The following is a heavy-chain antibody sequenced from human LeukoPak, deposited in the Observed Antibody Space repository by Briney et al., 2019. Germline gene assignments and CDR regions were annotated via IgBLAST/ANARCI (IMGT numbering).Heavy chain of an antibody. J-gene: IGHJ4*02. CDR2: IYSGRST. D-gene: IGHD3-22*01. V-gene: IGHV3-66*01. CDR1: GFTVSSNY. Sequence: PGGSLRLSCAASGFTVSSNYMTWVRQAPGKRLEWVSVIYSGRSTYYADSVKGRFIISRDNSKNTLYLQMNSLRAEDTAVYYCARGYYGNSGYLYYWGQGTLVTVSS. CDR3: ARGYYGNSGYLYY.